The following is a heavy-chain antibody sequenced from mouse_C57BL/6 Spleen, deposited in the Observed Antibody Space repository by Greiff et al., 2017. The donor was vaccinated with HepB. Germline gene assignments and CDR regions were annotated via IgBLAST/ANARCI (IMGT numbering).Heavy chain of an antibody. CDR3: ARGGYAYYYAMDY. CDR1: GYAFSSSW. CDR2: IYPGNGDT. Sequence: QVQLQQSGPELVKPGASVKISCKASGYAFSSSWMNWVKQRPGKGLEWIGRIYPGNGDTNYNGKFKGKATLTADTSSSTAYMQLSSLTSEDSAVYFCARGGYAYYYAMDYWGQGTSVTVSS. D-gene: IGHD3-1*01. J-gene: IGHJ4*01. V-gene: IGHV1-82*01.